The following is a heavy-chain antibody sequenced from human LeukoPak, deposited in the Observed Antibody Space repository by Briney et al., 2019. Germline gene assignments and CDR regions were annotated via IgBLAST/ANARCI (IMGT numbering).Heavy chain of an antibody. Sequence: GASVKVSCKASGYTFTRHYMHWVRQAPGQGLEWMGVINPRGTSTIYAEKFQGRIILTRDISSTTDYMELSSLKSDDTAVYYCARDNSMDERGWWFDPWGQGTLVTVSS. D-gene: IGHD4-23*01. CDR1: GYTFTRHY. CDR2: INPRGTST. V-gene: IGHV1-46*01. CDR3: ARDNSMDERGWWFDP. J-gene: IGHJ5*02.